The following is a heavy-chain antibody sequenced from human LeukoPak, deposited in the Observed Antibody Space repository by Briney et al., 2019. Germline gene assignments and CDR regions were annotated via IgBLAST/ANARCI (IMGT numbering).Heavy chain of an antibody. V-gene: IGHV1-69*04. J-gene: IGHJ6*02. CDR1: GGTFSSYA. CDR2: IIPIFGIA. Sequence: SVKVSCKASGGTFSSYAISWVRQAPGQGLEWMGRIIPIFGIANYAQKFQGRVTITADKSTSTAYMELSSLRSEDTAVYYCARVTEYYGFWSGLPDYYYYGMDVWGQGTTVTVSS. D-gene: IGHD3-3*01. CDR3: ARVTEYYGFWSGLPDYYYYGMDV.